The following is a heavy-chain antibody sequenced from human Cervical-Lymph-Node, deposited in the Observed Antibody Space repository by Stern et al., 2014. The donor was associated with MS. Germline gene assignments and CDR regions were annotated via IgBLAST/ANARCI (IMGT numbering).Heavy chain of an antibody. CDR1: GGTFSSYA. CDR2: IIPIIGTA. CDR3: ARDQRHYGSGHYAFDI. J-gene: IGHJ3*02. D-gene: IGHD3-10*01. V-gene: IGHV1-69*01. Sequence: MQLVQSGAEVRKPGSSVKVSCKASGGTFSSYAFSWVRQAPGQGLEWMGGIIPIIGTANYAQKYQGRVTITADDSIKTAYMEVSRLRSEDTAVYYCARDQRHYGSGHYAFDIWGQGTMVTVSS.